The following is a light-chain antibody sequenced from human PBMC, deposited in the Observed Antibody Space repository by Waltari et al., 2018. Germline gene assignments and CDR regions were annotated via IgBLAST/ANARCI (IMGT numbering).Light chain of an antibody. CDR1: SPNSGSNY. CDR3: AAWDDSLSAVV. V-gene: IGLV1-47*01. J-gene: IGLJ2*01. Sequence: QSVLTQPPSASGTPGQRVTISCSGSSPNSGSNYVYWYQHLPGTTPKLLIYRNNQRPSGVPDRFSGSKSGTSASLAISGLRSEDEADYYCAAWDDSLSAVVFGGGTKLTVL. CDR2: RNN.